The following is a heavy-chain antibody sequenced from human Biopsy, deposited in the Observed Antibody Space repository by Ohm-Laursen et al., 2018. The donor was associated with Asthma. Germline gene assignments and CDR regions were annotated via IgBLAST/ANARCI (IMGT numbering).Heavy chain of an antibody. Sequence: SDTLSLTCSVSGGSVSSDKYYWSWIRQPPGKGLEWIAYIFYSGATNYNPALKSRVAQSIDTSKSQFSLRLNSLSAADTAVHYCARGTIVAGIDYWGRGTLVTVSS. CDR3: ARGTIVAGIDY. V-gene: IGHV4-61*01. D-gene: IGHD5-12*01. J-gene: IGHJ4*02. CDR2: IFYSGAT. CDR1: GGSVSSDKYY.